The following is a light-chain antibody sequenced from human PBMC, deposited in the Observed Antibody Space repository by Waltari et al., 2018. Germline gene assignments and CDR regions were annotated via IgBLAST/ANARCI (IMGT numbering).Light chain of an antibody. Sequence: SHELTQPPSVSVSLGQMARISCSGEALSTKYVYWYQQKPGQSPVLIIYKDIERPSGTPERFSGSSSGTLVTWTISGVQAEDEADYYCLSPDSGGTYWVFGGGTKLTVL. CDR1: ALSTKY. J-gene: IGLJ3*02. V-gene: IGLV3-16*01. CDR2: KDI. CDR3: LSPDSGGTYWV.